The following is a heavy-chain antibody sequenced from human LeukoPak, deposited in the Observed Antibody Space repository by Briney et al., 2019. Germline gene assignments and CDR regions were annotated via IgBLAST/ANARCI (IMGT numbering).Heavy chain of an antibody. V-gene: IGHV4-59*01. CDR2: IYYSGST. Sequence: AETLSLTCTVSGGSISRYYWSWIRQPPGKGLEWIGYIYYSGSTNYNPSLKSRVTISVDTSKNQFSLKLSSVTAADTAVYYCARDRGPSGYDYFDYWGQGTLVTVSS. CDR3: ARDRGPSGYDYFDY. J-gene: IGHJ4*02. D-gene: IGHD5-12*01. CDR1: GGSISRYY.